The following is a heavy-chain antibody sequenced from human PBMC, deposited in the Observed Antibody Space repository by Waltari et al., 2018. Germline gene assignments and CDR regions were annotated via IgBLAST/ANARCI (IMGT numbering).Heavy chain of an antibody. CDR1: GLTFSNFA. CDR2: ITSGGGDT. Sequence: QLLESGGGWIQPGGSLRLSCVASGLTFSNFAISWVRQAPGKGLEWVSGITSGGGDTYYADSVRGRFTISRDNARNRLYLQMNSLRDEDTAVYYCAKEIHTIGRPCFDCWGQGVRVTVSS. V-gene: IGHV3-23*01. CDR3: AKEIHTIGRPCFDC. J-gene: IGHJ4*02.